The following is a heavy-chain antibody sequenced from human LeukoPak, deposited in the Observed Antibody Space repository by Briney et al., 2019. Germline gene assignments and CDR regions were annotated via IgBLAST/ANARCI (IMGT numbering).Heavy chain of an antibody. CDR2: ISYDGSNK. Sequence: GGSLRLSCAASGFTFSSFGMHWVRQAPGKGLEWVAGISYDGSNKYYADSVKGRFTISRDNSENTLYLQMNSLRAEDTAVYYCAKGERYSYGLFDYWGQGTLVTVSS. V-gene: IGHV3-30*18. CDR1: GFTFSSFG. D-gene: IGHD5-18*01. J-gene: IGHJ4*02. CDR3: AKGERYSYGLFDY.